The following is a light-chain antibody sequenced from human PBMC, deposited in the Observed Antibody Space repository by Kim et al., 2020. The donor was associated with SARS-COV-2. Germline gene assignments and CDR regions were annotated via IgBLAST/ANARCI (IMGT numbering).Light chain of an antibody. J-gene: IGLJ1*01. CDR1: TSSNGAGYD. CDR2: GNS. CDR3: QSYDSCLGYV. Sequence: GPRVTISCTERTSSNGAGYDVHWYQQVPATATKLLVYGNSSPPSGVPDRFSDSKCGTSASLAITGHQAEDEAGYYCQSYDSCLGYVFGTGTKVTVL. V-gene: IGLV1-40*01.